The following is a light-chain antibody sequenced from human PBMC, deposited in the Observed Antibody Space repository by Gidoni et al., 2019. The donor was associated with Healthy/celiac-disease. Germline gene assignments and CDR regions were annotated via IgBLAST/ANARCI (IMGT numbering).Light chain of an antibody. J-gene: IGLJ1*01. Sequence: SYELTQPLSVSVALGQTARITCGGNNIGSKNVHGYQQKPGQAPVLVIYRDSNRPSGIPERFSGSNSGNTATLTISRAQAGDEADYYCQVWDSSTGGYVFGTGTKVTVL. CDR1: NIGSKN. CDR2: RDS. CDR3: QVWDSSTGGYV. V-gene: IGLV3-9*01.